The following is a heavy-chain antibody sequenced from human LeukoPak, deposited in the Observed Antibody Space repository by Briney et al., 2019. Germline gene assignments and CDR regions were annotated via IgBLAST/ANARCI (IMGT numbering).Heavy chain of an antibody. D-gene: IGHD3-22*01. Sequence: SETLSLTCTVSGGSISSGSYYWTWIRQPAGKGLEWIGRMYTSGSTNYNPSLKSRVTISVDTSKNQFSLKLSSVTAADTAVYYCASGYYYDSSGYYVDAFDIWGQGTMVTVSS. CDR2: MYTSGST. V-gene: IGHV4-61*02. J-gene: IGHJ3*02. CDR1: GGSISSGSYY. CDR3: ASGYYYDSSGYYVDAFDI.